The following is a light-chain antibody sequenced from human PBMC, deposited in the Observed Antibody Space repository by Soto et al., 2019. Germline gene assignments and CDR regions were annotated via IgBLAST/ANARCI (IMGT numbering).Light chain of an antibody. CDR3: SYYGGNSNV. Sequence: QSVLTQPPSASGSPGQSVTISCTGTTSDVGGYNYVSWYQHHPGKAPKLIIYEVTKRPSGVPDRFSGSKSGNTASLTVSGLQAEDEADYYCSYYGGNSNVFGTGTKVTVL. V-gene: IGLV2-8*01. CDR2: EVT. J-gene: IGLJ1*01. CDR1: TSDVGGYNY.